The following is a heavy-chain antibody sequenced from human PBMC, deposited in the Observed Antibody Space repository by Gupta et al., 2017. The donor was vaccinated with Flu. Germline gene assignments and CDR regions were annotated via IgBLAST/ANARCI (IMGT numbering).Heavy chain of an antibody. CDR2: IYHSGST. V-gene: IGHV4-4*02. CDR3: TKVRGRLYGMDV. J-gene: IGHJ6*02. CDR1: GVSITSGNW. Sequence: QVQLQESGPGLVKPSGTLSLTCVVSGVSITSGNWWSWVRQPPGKGLEWIGEIYHSGSTNYSPSLNSRATISVDKSKSQFSLKLTSVTAADTAVYYCTKVRGRLYGMDVWGQGTTVTVSS. D-gene: IGHD5-24*01.